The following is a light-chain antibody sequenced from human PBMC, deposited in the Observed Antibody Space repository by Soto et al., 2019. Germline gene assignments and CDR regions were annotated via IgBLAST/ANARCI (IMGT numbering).Light chain of an antibody. V-gene: IGKV3-20*01. Sequence: EIVLTQSPATLSLSPGERGTLSCRASESVTNYLAWYQQKPGQAPRLLIYGASSRATGIPDRFSGSGSGTDLTLTISRLEPEDFAVYYCQQYGSSTPTFGQGTKVDIK. J-gene: IGKJ1*01. CDR1: ESVTNY. CDR2: GAS. CDR3: QQYGSSTPT.